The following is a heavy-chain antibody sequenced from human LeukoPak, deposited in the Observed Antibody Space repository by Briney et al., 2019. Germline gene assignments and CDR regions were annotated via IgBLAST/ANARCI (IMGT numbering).Heavy chain of an antibody. Sequence: PSETLSLTCDVSGFSISLGYYWVWIRHPAGQGLEWIGSIHPSGTTFYNSSLNSRITMTIDAPKNQFSLRLSLVTAVDTAVYFCPTERERRITDWGQGTLVTVSS. J-gene: IGHJ4*02. V-gene: IGHV4-38-2*02. D-gene: IGHD1-1*01. CDR1: GFSISLGYY. CDR2: IHPSGTT. CDR3: PTERERRITD.